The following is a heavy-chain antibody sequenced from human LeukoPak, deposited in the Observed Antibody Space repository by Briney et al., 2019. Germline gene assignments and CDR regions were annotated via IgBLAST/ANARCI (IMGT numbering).Heavy chain of an antibody. CDR2: IYYSGST. CDR3: AREGTGYSGYDADV. D-gene: IGHD5-12*01. V-gene: IGHV4-39*07. Sequence: PSETLSLTCTVSGGSISSSSYYWGWIRQPPGKGLEWIGSIYYSGSTYYNPSLKSRVTISVDTSKNQFSLKLSSVTAADTAVYYCAREGTGYSGYDADVWGQGTTVTVSS. CDR1: GGSISSSSYY. J-gene: IGHJ6*02.